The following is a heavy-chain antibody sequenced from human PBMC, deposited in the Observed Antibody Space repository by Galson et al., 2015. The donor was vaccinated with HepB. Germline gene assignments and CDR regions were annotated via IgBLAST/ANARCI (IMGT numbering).Heavy chain of an antibody. CDR2: ISSNGDYT. CDR1: RFISSNYK. CDR3: ARDWGIPVAGTWWFDP. V-gene: IGHV3-21*01. J-gene: IGHJ5*02. Sequence: SLRLSCAASRFISSNYKMNWVRQPPGKGLEWVSSISSNGDYTYYADSVRGRFTISRDNAKNSVYLQMSSLRVEDTALYYCARDWGIPVAGTWWFDPWGQGTLVTVSS. D-gene: IGHD6-19*01.